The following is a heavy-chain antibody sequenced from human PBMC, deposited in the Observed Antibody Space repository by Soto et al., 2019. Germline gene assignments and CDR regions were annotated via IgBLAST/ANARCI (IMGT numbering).Heavy chain of an antibody. V-gene: IGHV3-33*01. CDR3: ARDGLYCSGGSCYAEYYFDY. D-gene: IGHD2-15*01. CDR1: GFTFSSYG. Sequence: GSLRLSCAASGFTFSSYGMHWVRQAPGKGLEWVAVIWYDGSNKYYADSVKGRFTISRDNSKNTLYLQMNSLRAEDTAVYYCARDGLYCSGGSCYAEYYFDYWGQGTLVTVSS. CDR2: IWYDGSNK. J-gene: IGHJ4*02.